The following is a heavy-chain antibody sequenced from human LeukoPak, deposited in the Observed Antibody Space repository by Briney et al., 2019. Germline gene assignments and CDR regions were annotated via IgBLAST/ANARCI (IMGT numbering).Heavy chain of an antibody. Sequence: GGSLRLSCAASGFTFSIYAMHWVRQAPGKGLEWVAVIPYDGRNTFYTDSVKGRFTISRDNSKNTLYPQMNSLGPEDTAVYYCARDSGGGTGWYFDLWGRGTLVTASS. CDR1: GFTFSIYA. D-gene: IGHD3-10*01. CDR3: ARDSGGGTGWYFDL. J-gene: IGHJ2*01. CDR2: IPYDGRNT. V-gene: IGHV3-30-3*01.